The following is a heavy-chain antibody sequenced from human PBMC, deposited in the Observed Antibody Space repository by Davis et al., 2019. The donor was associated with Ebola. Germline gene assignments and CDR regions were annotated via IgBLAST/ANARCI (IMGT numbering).Heavy chain of an antibody. Sequence: PGGSLRLSCAASGFTFSRSAMSWVRQAPGKGLEWVSAISGSGGSTYYADSVKGRFAISRDNSRGTLYLQMNSLRAEDTAVYYCARGIRGPWGQGTLVTVSS. CDR3: ARGIRGP. CDR1: GFTFSRSA. V-gene: IGHV3-23*01. CDR2: ISGSGGST. J-gene: IGHJ5*02.